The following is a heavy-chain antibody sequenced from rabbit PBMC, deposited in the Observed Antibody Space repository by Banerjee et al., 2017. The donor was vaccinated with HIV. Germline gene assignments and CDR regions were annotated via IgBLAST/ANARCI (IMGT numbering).Heavy chain of an antibody. J-gene: IGHJ4*01. CDR3: ARDAVAGDGYAFNL. V-gene: IGHV1S45*01. Sequence: QEQLEESGGDLVKPEGSLTLTCTASGFDLSSYYDMCWVRQAPGKGLEWIASIYVGSSGSTYYASWAKGRFTISKTSSTTVTLQMTSLTAADTATYFCARDAVAGDGYAFNLWGPGTLVTVS. CDR1: GFDLSSYYD. D-gene: IGHD6-1*01. CDR2: IYVGSSGST.